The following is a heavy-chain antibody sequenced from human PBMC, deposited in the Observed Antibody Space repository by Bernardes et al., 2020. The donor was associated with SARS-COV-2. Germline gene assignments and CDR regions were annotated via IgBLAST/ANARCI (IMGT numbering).Heavy chain of an antibody. J-gene: IGHJ4*02. D-gene: IGHD3-10*01. CDR2: INGGGSTT. CDR1: GFTFSIYA. CDR3: AREDKYYGKNWFGTYLAY. V-gene: IGHV3-23*01. Sequence: GGSLRLSCAASGFTFSIYAMTWVRQAPGKGLEWVSGINGGGSTTSYADAVKGRFTISRDNSKNTLFLQMNSLRAEDTAVYYCAREDKYYGKNWFGTYLAYWGQGSLVTVSS.